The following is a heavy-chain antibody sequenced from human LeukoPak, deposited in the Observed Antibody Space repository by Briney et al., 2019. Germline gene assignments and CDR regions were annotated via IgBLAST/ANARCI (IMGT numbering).Heavy chain of an antibody. CDR1: GFTFSSYG. Sequence: GGSLRLSCAASGFTFSSYGMHWVRQAPGKGLGWVAVIWYDGSNKYYADSVKGRFTISRDNSKNTLYLQMNSLRAEDTAVYYCAKDYSGYDLFDYWGQGTLATVSS. CDR3: AKDYSGYDLFDY. CDR2: IWYDGSNK. J-gene: IGHJ4*02. D-gene: IGHD5-12*01. V-gene: IGHV3-33*06.